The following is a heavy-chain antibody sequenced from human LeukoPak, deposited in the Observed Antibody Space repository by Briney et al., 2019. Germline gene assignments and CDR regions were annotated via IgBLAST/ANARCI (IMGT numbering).Heavy chain of an antibody. J-gene: IGHJ3*02. Sequence: PSETLSLTCTVSGGSISSSSYYWGWIRQPPGKGLEWIGSIYYSGSTYYNPSLKSRVTISVDTSKNQFSLKLSSVTAADMAVYYCASYGDYDAFDIWGQGTMVTVSS. CDR2: IYYSGST. CDR1: GGSISSSSYY. V-gene: IGHV4-39*01. CDR3: ASYGDYDAFDI. D-gene: IGHD4-17*01.